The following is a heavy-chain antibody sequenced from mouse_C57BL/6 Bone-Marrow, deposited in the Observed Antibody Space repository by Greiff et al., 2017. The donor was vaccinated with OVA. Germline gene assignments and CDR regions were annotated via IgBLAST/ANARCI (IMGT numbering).Heavy chain of an antibody. J-gene: IGHJ1*03. Sequence: QVQLQQPGAELVKPGASVKMSCKASGYTFTSYWITWVKQRPGQGLDWIGDIYPGSGGTNYNEKFQSKATLTVDTSSSTAYMQLSSLTSEDSAVYYCARDYWYFDVWGTGTTVTVSS. CDR3: ARDYWYFDV. CDR1: GYTFTSYW. V-gene: IGHV1-55*01. CDR2: IYPGSGGT.